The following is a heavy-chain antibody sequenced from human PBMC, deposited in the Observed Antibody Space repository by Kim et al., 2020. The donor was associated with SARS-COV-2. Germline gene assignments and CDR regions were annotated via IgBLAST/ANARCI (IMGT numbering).Heavy chain of an antibody. J-gene: IGHJ4*02. Sequence: GGSLRLSCAASGFTFSSYWMSWVRQAPGKGLEWVANIKQDGSEKYYVDSVKGRFTISRDNAKNSLYLQMNSLRAEDTAVYYCARDRRVEMATITDLYYFDYWGQGTLVTVSS. CDR1: GFTFSSYW. V-gene: IGHV3-7*01. CDR2: IKQDGSEK. D-gene: IGHD5-12*01. CDR3: ARDRRVEMATITDLYYFDY.